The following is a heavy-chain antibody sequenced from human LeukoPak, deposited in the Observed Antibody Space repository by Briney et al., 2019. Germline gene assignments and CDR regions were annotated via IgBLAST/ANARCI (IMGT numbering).Heavy chain of an antibody. J-gene: IGHJ4*02. CDR3: AKGSRDGYKPTKSHYFGY. Sequence: GGSLRLSCAASGFTFSSYAMSWVRQAPGKGLEWVSAISGSGGSTYYADSVKGRFTIPRDNSKNTLYLQMNSLRAEDTAVYYCAKGSRDGYKPTKSHYFGYWGQGTLVTVSS. CDR1: GFTFSSYA. V-gene: IGHV3-23*01. D-gene: IGHD5-24*01. CDR2: ISGSGGST.